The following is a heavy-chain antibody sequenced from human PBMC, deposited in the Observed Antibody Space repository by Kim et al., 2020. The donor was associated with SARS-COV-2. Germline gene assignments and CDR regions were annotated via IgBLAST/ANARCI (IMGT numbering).Heavy chain of an antibody. V-gene: IGHV3-11*04. D-gene: IGHD3-9*01. CDR3: ARDRYDILTGYYFYYYYGMDV. J-gene: IGHJ6*02. CDR2: ISSSGSTI. Sequence: GGSLRLSCAASGFTFSDYYMSWIRQAPGKGLEWVSYISSSGSTIYYADSVKGRFTISRDNAKNSLYLQMNSLRAEDTAVYYCARDRYDILTGYYFYYYYGMDVWGQGTTVTVSS. CDR1: GFTFSDYY.